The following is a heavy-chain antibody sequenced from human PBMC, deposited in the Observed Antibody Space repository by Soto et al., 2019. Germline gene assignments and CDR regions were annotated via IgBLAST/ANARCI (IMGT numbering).Heavy chain of an antibody. V-gene: IGHV1-46*01. CDR3: ARGAGSSWYGGMDV. Sequence: QVQLVQSGAEVKKPGASVKVSCKASGYTFTSYYMHWVRQAPGQGLEWMGILNPSGGSTTYAQKSQGRVTMTRDTSTSTLYMELSSLRSEDTAVYYCARGAGSSWYGGMDVWAKGPRSPSP. CDR1: GYTFTSYY. CDR2: LNPSGGST. J-gene: IGHJ6*02. D-gene: IGHD6-13*01.